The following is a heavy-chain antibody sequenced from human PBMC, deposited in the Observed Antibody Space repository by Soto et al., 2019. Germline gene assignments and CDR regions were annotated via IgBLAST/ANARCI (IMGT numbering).Heavy chain of an antibody. CDR3: ARVPVDYYYYYGMDV. Sequence: QVQLVQSGAEVKKPGSSVKVSCKASGGTFSSYTISWVRQAPEQGLEWMGRIIPILGIANYAQKFQGRVTITADKSTSTAYMELSSLRSEDTAVYYCARVPVDYYYYYGMDVWGQGTTVTVSS. CDR1: GGTFSSYT. J-gene: IGHJ6*02. V-gene: IGHV1-69*02. CDR2: IIPILGIA.